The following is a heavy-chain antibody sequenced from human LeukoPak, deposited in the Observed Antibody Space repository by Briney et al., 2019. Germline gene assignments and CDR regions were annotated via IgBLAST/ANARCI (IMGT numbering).Heavy chain of an antibody. V-gene: IGHV3-23*01. CDR1: GFTFSSYA. CDR3: AKDVLQMTTVTTPNY. J-gene: IGHJ4*02. Sequence: GGSLRLSCAASGFTFSSYAMSWVRQAPGKGLEWVSAISGSGGSTYYADSVKGRFTISRDNSKNTLYLQMNSLRAEDAAVYYCAKDVLQMTTVTTPNYWGQGTLVTVSS. D-gene: IGHD4-17*01. CDR2: ISGSGGST.